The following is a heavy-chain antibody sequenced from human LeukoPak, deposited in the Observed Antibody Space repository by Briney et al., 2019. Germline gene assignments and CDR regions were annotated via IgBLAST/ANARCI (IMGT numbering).Heavy chain of an antibody. Sequence: SETLSLTCTVSGGSVSSGSYYWSWIRQPPGKGLEWIGYIYYSGSTNYNPSFKSRVTISVDTSKNQFSLKLSSVTAADTAVYYCARVLNYDILTGYYRWFDPWGQGTLVTVSS. D-gene: IGHD3-9*01. J-gene: IGHJ5*02. CDR1: GGSVSSGSYY. CDR2: IYYSGST. V-gene: IGHV4-61*01. CDR3: ARVLNYDILTGYYRWFDP.